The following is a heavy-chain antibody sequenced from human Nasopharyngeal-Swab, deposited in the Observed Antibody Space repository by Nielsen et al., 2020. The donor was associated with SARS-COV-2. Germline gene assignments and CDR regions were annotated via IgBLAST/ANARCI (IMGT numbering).Heavy chain of an antibody. CDR3: ARDYRAWSSGFPFDY. J-gene: IGHJ4*02. CDR2: ISAYNGNT. D-gene: IGHD6-19*01. V-gene: IGHV1-18*01. CDR1: GYTFTRYG. Sequence: SVKVSCKASGYTFTRYGISWVRQAPGQGLEWMGWISAYNGNTNYAQKLQGRVTMTTDTSTSTAYMELRSLRSDDTAVYYCARDYRAWSSGFPFDYWGQGTLVTVSS.